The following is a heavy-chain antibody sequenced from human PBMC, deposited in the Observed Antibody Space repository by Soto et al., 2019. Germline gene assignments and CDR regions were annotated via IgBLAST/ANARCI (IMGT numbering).Heavy chain of an antibody. CDR1: GGTFSSYA. D-gene: IGHD3-3*01. V-gene: IGHV1-69*13. Sequence: SVKVSCKASGGTFSSYAISWVRQAPGQGLEWMGGIIPIFGTANYAQKFQGRVTITADESTSTAYMELSSLRSEDTAVYYCARTGGEFREWLLMAEYSYYGMDVWGQGTTVTVSS. CDR3: ARTGGEFREWLLMAEYSYYGMDV. J-gene: IGHJ6*02. CDR2: IIPIFGTA.